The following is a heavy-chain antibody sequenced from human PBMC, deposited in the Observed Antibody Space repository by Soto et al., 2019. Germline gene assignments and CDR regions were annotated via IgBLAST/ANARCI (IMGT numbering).Heavy chain of an antibody. D-gene: IGHD6-13*01. J-gene: IGHJ4*02. CDR3: ARHSSSWPIFDY. CDR2: NYYSGSS. V-gene: IGHV4-59*08. CDR1: GGSIGNSY. Sequence: QVQLQESGPGLVKPSETLSLTCTVSGGSIGNSYWSWIRKSPGKGLEWIGYNYYSGSSNYNPSLQSRGSISVDTSKNQFSLKLSSLTAADTAVYYCARHSSSWPIFDYWGQGTLVIVSS.